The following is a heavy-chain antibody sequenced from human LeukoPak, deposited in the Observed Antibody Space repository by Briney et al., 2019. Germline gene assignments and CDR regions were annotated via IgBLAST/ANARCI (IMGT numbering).Heavy chain of an antibody. V-gene: IGHV3-23*01. CDR1: GFTFSSYA. D-gene: IGHD4-17*01. J-gene: IGHJ4*02. CDR3: AKGRGLSYDYGVDY. CDR2: ISGSGNT. Sequence: PGGSLRLSCAASGFTFSSYAMSWVRQAPGKGLEWVSAISGSGNTYYADSVKGRFTISRDNAKNSLYLQMNSLRAEDMALYYCAKGRGLSYDYGVDYWGQGTLVTVSS.